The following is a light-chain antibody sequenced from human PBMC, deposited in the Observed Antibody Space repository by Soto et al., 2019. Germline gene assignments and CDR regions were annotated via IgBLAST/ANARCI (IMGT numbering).Light chain of an antibody. CDR3: QQLNSYPEP. Sequence: DIQLTQSPSFLSASVGDRVTITCRASQGISSYLAWYQQKPGKAPKLLIYAASTLQSGVPSRFSGSGSGTEFTLTISSLQPEDFATYYCQQLNSYPEPFGQGTRLEMK. V-gene: IGKV1-9*01. CDR2: AAS. CDR1: QGISSY. J-gene: IGKJ5*01.